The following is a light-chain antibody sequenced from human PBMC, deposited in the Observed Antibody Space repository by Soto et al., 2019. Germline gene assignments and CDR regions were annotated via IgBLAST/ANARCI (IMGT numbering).Light chain of an antibody. CDR2: GNS. Sequence: QPVLTQPPSGSGAPGQRGTISCTGSSSNIGAGYDVHWYQQLPGTAPKLLIYGNSNRPSGVPDRFSGSKSGTSASLAITELQAEDEADYYCQSYDSSLSGSYVFGTGTKVTVL. CDR3: QSYDSSLSGSYV. CDR1: SSNIGAGYD. V-gene: IGLV1-40*01. J-gene: IGLJ1*01.